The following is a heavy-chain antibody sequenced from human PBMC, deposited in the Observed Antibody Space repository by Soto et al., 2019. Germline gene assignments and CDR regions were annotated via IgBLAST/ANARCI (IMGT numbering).Heavy chain of an antibody. J-gene: IGHJ5*02. CDR1: GFSLSNAGLG. CDR2: IFSNDEK. D-gene: IGHD6-13*01. Sequence: QVTVKESGPVLVKPTETLTLTCTVSGFSLSNAGLGVSWIRQPRGKALEWLAHIFSNDEKSYSTSLKSRLTISKDTSISQVVLTMTNMDPVDTATYYCASTYSTSWYWFDPWGQGTLVTLSS. V-gene: IGHV2-26*04. CDR3: ASTYSTSWYWFDP.